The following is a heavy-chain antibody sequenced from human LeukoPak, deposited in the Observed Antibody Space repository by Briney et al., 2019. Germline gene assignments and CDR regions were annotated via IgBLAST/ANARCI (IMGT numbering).Heavy chain of an antibody. D-gene: IGHD2-15*01. CDR1: GYTFTSYG. Sequence: GASVKVSCKASGYTFTSYGISWVRQAPGQGLEWMGWISAYDGNTNYAQKLQGRVTMTTDTSTSTAYMELRSLRSDDTAVYYCARYNGYCSGGSCYSLDYWGQGTLVTVSS. CDR3: ARYNGYCSGGSCYSLDY. CDR2: ISAYDGNT. J-gene: IGHJ4*02. V-gene: IGHV1-18*01.